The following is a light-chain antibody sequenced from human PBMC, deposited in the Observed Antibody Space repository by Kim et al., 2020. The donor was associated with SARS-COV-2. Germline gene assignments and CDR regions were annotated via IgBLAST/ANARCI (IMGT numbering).Light chain of an antibody. Sequence: SVSPGQTASITCSGDKLGDKYVCWYQQKPGQSPVLVIYQVSKRPSGIPERFSGSNSGNTATLTISGTQAMDEADYYCQAWDSSVVFGGGTQLTVL. CDR1: KLGDKY. V-gene: IGLV3-1*01. J-gene: IGLJ2*01. CDR3: QAWDSSVV. CDR2: QVS.